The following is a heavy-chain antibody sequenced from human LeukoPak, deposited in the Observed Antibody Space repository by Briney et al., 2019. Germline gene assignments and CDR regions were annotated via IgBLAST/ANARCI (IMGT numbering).Heavy chain of an antibody. J-gene: IGHJ4*02. CDR2: IVPNSGGT. CDR3: ARANQNYFDY. CDR1: GYTFAGYY. Sequence: GASVKVSCKTSGYTFAGYYMHWVRQAPGQGLEWMGWIVPNSGGTNYAQKFRGRVTMTRDTSISTAFMELSRLRSDDTAIYYCARANQNYFDYWGQGTLVTVSS. D-gene: IGHD1-14*01. V-gene: IGHV1-2*02.